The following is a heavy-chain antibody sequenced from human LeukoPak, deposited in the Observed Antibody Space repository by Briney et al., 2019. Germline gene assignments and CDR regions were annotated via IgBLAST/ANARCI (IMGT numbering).Heavy chain of an antibody. V-gene: IGHV5-51*01. Sequence: GESLKISCQGSGYSFTNYWIGWVRQMPGKGLEWLGIIYPGDSDTRYSPSFQGQVTISADKSISTAYLQWSSLKASDTAMYYCARFSRLGYCSGGSCYSSLDAFDIWGQGTMVTVSS. D-gene: IGHD2-15*01. CDR2: IYPGDSDT. J-gene: IGHJ3*02. CDR1: GYSFTNYW. CDR3: ARFSRLGYCSGGSCYSSLDAFDI.